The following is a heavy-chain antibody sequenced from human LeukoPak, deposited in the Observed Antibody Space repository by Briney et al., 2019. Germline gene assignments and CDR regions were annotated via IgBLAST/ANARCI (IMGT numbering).Heavy chain of an antibody. D-gene: IGHD2-8*02. CDR3: ARDLVMDY. J-gene: IGHJ4*02. CDR1: GGSISSDGYY. CDR2: IYYGGST. Sequence: SEALFLTCTVSGGSISSDGYYWSWIRQHPGKGPEWLGYIYYGGSTYYNPSLKSRVTISVDTSKNQFSLKLSSVTAADTAVYYCARDLVMDYWGQGTLVTVSS. V-gene: IGHV4-31*03.